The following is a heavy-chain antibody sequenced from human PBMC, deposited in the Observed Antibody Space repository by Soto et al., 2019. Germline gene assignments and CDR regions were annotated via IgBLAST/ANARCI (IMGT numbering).Heavy chain of an antibody. CDR2: IYYSGST. D-gene: IGHD6-6*01. CDR1: GGSISSSSYY. Sequence: SETLSLTCTVSGGSISSSSYYWGWIRQPPGKGLEWIGSIYYSGSTYYNPSLKSRVTISVDTSKNLFSLKLSSVTAADTAVYYCARDEWAARRRAFDYWGQGTLVTVSS. J-gene: IGHJ4*02. V-gene: IGHV4-39*07. CDR3: ARDEWAARRRAFDY.